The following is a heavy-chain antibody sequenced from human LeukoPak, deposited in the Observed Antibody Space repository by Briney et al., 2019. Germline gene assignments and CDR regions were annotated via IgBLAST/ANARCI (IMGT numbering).Heavy chain of an antibody. J-gene: IGHJ6*02. CDR2: ISYDGSNK. CDR1: GFTFSSYA. CDR3: ARSSPNCSGGSCSSPGDDHYYYYGMDV. D-gene: IGHD2-15*01. V-gene: IGHV3-30-3*01. Sequence: GGSLRLSCAASGFTFSSYAMHWVRQAPGKGLEWVAVISYDGSNKYYADSVKGRFTISRDNSKNTLYLQMNSLRAEDTAVYYCARSSPNCSGGSCSSPGDDHYYYYGMDVWGQGTTVTVSS.